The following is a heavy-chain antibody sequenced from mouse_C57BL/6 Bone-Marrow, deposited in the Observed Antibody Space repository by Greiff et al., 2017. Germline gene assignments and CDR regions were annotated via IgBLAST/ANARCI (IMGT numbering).Heavy chain of an antibody. V-gene: IGHV1-80*01. J-gene: IGHJ3*01. Sequence: QVQLKQSGAELVKPGASVKISCKASGYAFSSYWMNWVKQRPGKGLEWIGQIYPGDGDTNYNGKFKGKATLTADKSSSTAYMQLSSLTSEDSAVXFCARSALELGEAYWGQGTLVTVSA. CDR3: ARSALELGEAY. D-gene: IGHD4-1*01. CDR2: IYPGDGDT. CDR1: GYAFSSYW.